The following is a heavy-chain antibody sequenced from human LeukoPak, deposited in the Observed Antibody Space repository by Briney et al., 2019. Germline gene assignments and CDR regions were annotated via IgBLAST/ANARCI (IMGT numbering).Heavy chain of an antibody. Sequence: GASVKVFCKVSGYTLTELSMHWVRQAPGKGLEWMGGFDPEDGETIYAQKFQGRVTMTEDTSTDTAYMELSSLRSEDTAVYYCATSYSSGSYYISYYYYGMDVWGQGTTVTVSS. CDR3: ATSYSSGSYYISYYYYGMDV. CDR1: GYTLTELS. V-gene: IGHV1-24*01. CDR2: FDPEDGET. D-gene: IGHD1-26*01. J-gene: IGHJ6*02.